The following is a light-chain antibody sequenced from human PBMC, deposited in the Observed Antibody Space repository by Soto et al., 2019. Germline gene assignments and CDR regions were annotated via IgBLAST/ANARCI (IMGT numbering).Light chain of an antibody. J-gene: IGKJ2*01. V-gene: IGKV3-20*01. Sequence: VLTQSPGTLSLSPGERATLSCRASQSVSSSNLAWYQKKPGQAPRVLIYGASTRATGIPDRFSGSGSGTDFTLTISRLEPDDYAVYYCQQYDNSPDTFGQGTNLEIK. CDR2: GAS. CDR1: QSVSSSN. CDR3: QQYDNSPDT.